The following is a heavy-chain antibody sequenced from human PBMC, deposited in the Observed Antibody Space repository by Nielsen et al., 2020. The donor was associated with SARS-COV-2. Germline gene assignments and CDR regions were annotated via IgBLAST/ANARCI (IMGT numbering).Heavy chain of an antibody. Sequence: GGSLTLSCAASGFTFSSYWMSWVRQAPGQGLEWLANIKQDGSEKYYVDSVKGRFTISRDNAKNSLYLQMNSLRAEDTAVYYCARDQGIAVAGWDWGQGTLVTVSS. CDR3: ARDQGIAVAGWD. CDR2: IKQDGSEK. D-gene: IGHD6-19*01. V-gene: IGHV3-7*01. J-gene: IGHJ4*02. CDR1: GFTFSSYW.